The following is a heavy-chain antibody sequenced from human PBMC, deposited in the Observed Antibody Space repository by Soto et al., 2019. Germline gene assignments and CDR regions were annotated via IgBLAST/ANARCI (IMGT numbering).Heavy chain of an antibody. CDR3: AKEGTGRQLWYGPFEY. CDR2: ISKSSSVI. J-gene: IGHJ4*02. D-gene: IGHD5-18*01. V-gene: IGHV3-48*03. CDR1: GSTFSSSE. Sequence: VGSLRLSCAASGSTFSSSEMHWVRQAPGKGLEWISYISKSSSVIYYADSVKGRFTISRDNAKNLLYLQMNSLRAEDTAVYYCAKEGTGRQLWYGPFEYWGQGTLVTVAS.